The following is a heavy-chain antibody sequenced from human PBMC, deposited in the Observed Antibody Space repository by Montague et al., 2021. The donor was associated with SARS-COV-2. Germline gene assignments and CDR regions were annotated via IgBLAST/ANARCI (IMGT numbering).Heavy chain of an antibody. J-gene: IGHJ5*02. Sequence: SETLSLTCTVSGGSMSDHYWAWIRQPPGKGLEWLAYIYYSGGINSNASLKSRVSMSVDTSKKQFSLKLTSVTAADTAVYYCARAVSVRRAVNWFDPWGQGTLVTVSS. CDR2: IYYSGGI. CDR1: GGSMSDHY. V-gene: IGHV4-59*11. CDR3: ARAVSVRRAVNWFDP. D-gene: IGHD3-10*01.